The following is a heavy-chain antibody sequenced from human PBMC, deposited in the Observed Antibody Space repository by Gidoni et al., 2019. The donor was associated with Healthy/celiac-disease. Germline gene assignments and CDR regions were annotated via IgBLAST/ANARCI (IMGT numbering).Heavy chain of an antibody. Sequence: QVQLVQSVAEVKQPGASVKVSCKVSGSTLTELSMHWVRQAPGKGLEWMGGFDPEDGETIYAQKFQGRVTMTEDTSTDTAYMELSSLRSEDTAVYYCATDKGGSYFSVAFDIWGQGTMVTVSS. CDR1: GSTLTELS. V-gene: IGHV1-24*01. D-gene: IGHD1-26*01. CDR3: ATDKGGSYFSVAFDI. CDR2: FDPEDGET. J-gene: IGHJ3*02.